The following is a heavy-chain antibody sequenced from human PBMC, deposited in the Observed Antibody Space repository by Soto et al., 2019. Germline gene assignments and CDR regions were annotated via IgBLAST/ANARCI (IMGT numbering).Heavy chain of an antibody. D-gene: IGHD3-10*01. Sequence: PGGSLRLSCAASGFTCSSYAMHWVRQAPGKGLEWVAVISYDGSNKYYADSVKGRFTISRDNSKNTLYLQMNSLRAEDTAVYYCASSGRFGELLAYWGHGTIVPVSS. V-gene: IGHV3-30-3*01. J-gene: IGHJ4*01. CDR2: ISYDGSNK. CDR1: GFTCSSYA. CDR3: ASSGRFGELLAY.